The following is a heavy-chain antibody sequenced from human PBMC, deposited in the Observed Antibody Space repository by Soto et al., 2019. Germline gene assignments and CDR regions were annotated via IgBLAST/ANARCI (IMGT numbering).Heavy chain of an antibody. CDR2: ISYDGSNK. CDR1: GFTFSSYA. J-gene: IGHJ4*02. V-gene: IGHV3-30-3*01. CDR3: ARDRLLTD. D-gene: IGHD4-4*01. Sequence: QVQLVESGGGVVQPGRSLRLSCAASGFTFSSYAMHWVRQAPGKGLEWVAVISYDGSNKYYADSVKGRFTISRDNSKNTLYLQMNSLRAEDTAVYYCARDRLLTDWGQGTLVTVSS.